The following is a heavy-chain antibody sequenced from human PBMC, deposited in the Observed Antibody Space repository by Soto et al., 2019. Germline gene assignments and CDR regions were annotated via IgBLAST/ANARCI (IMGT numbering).Heavy chain of an antibody. CDR2: ISSSSSYT. CDR3: ARDLRGDAARRYFEL. CDR1: GFTFSDYY. J-gene: IGHJ2*01. D-gene: IGHD2-21*01. Sequence: QVQLVESGGGLVKPGGSLRLSCAASGFTFSDYYMSWIRQAPGKGLEWVSYISSSSSYTNYADSVKGRFTISRDNAKNSLYLQMNSLRAEDTAVYYCARDLRGDAARRYFELWGRGTLVTVSS. V-gene: IGHV3-11*05.